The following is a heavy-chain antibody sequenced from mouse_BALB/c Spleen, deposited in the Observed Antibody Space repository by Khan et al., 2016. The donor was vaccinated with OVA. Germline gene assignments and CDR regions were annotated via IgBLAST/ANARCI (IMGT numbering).Heavy chain of an antibody. V-gene: IGHV1-31*01. D-gene: IGHD1-1*01. CDR2: IDPFNGGS. J-gene: IGHJ3*01. CDR3: ARHGSTSWFAY. CDR1: GYSFTSYY. Sequence: VQLQQSGPELMKPGASVKISCKASGYSFTSYYIHWVKQSHGKTLEWIGFIDPFNGGSTYNQKFKVKATLTVDKSSSPAYMHLSSLTSEDSAVYYCARHGSTSWFAYWGQGTLVTVSA.